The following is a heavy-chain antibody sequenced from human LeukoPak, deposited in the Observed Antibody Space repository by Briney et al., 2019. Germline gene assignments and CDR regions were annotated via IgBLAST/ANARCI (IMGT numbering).Heavy chain of an antibody. CDR3: ARFFHFWSGYPAFFDY. J-gene: IGHJ4*02. V-gene: IGHV3-23*01. D-gene: IGHD3-3*02. CDR2: ISGSGGST. Sequence: GGSLRLSCAASRFTFSSYAMNWVRQAPGKGLEWVSAISGSGGSTYYADSVKGRFTISRDNSKNTLYLQMNSLRAEDTAVYYCARFFHFWSGYPAFFDYWGQGTLVTVSS. CDR1: RFTFSSYA.